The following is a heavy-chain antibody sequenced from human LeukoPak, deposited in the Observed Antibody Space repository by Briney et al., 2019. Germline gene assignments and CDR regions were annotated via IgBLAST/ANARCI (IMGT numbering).Heavy chain of an antibody. J-gene: IGHJ4*02. V-gene: IGHV4-61*02. CDR2: IYTSGST. D-gene: IGHD3-3*01. CDR1: GGSISSGSYY. Sequence: SETLSLTCTVSGGSISSGSYYWSWIRQPAGKGLEWIGRIYTSGSTNYNPSLKSRVTISVDTSKNQFSLKLSSVTAADTAVYYCASSYYDFWSGYWKNYYFDYWGQGTLVTVSS. CDR3: ASSYYDFWSGYWKNYYFDY.